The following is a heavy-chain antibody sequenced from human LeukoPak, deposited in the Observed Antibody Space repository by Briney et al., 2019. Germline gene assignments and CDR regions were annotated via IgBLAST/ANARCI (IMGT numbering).Heavy chain of an antibody. V-gene: IGHV4-39*07. D-gene: IGHD5-24*01. CDR1: GGSISSSSYY. CDR2: IYYSGST. J-gene: IGHJ4*02. CDR3: ARDGYNPIDY. Sequence: SETLSLTCTVSGGSISSSSYYWGWIRQPPGKGLEWIGTIYYSGSTYYNPSLKSRVTISVDTSKNQFSLKLSSVAAADTAVYYCARDGYNPIDYWGQGTLVTVSS.